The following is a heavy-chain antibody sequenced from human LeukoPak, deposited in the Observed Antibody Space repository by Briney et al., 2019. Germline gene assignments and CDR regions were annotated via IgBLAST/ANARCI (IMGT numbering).Heavy chain of an antibody. CDR2: IYHSGST. Sequence: SETLSLTCTVSGGSISSGGYYWSWIRQPPGKGLEWIGYIYHSGSTYYNPSLKSRVTISVDRSKNQFSLKLSSVTAADTAVYYCARHYYGSGFFDYWGQGTLVTVSS. J-gene: IGHJ4*02. V-gene: IGHV4-30-2*01. CDR3: ARHYYGSGFFDY. D-gene: IGHD3-10*01. CDR1: GGSISSGGYY.